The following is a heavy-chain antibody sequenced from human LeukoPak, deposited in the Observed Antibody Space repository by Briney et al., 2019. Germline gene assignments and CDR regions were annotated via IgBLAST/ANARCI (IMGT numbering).Heavy chain of an antibody. CDR3: PREGDLSDFDY. CDR1: GFTFSSYA. CDR2: ISGSGGST. V-gene: IGHV3-23*01. J-gene: IGHJ4*02. Sequence: GGSLRLSCAAAGFTFSSYAMSWVRQAPGKGLEWVSAISGSGGSTYYADSVKGRFTISRDNSKNTLYLQMNSLRAEDTAVYYCPREGDLSDFDYWGQGTLVTVSS. D-gene: IGHD3-16*01.